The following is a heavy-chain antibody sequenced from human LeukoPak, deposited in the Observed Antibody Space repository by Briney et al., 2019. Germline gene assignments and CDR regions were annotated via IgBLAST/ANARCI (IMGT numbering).Heavy chain of an antibody. CDR3: ARWPQDAFDI. Sequence: ASVKVSCKASGGTFSTYTFTWVRQAPGQGLEWMGWISAYNGNTNYAQKLQGRVTMTTDTSTSTAYMELRSLRSDDTAVYYCARWPQDAFDIWGQGTMVTVSS. J-gene: IGHJ3*02. V-gene: IGHV1-18*01. CDR1: GGTFSTYT. CDR2: ISAYNGNT.